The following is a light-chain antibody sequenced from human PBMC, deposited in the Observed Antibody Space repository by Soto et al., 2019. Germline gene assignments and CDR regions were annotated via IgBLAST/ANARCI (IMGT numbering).Light chain of an antibody. V-gene: IGLV2-14*01. Sequence: QSALTQPRSVSGSPGQSVTISCTGTGSDVGDYNYVSWYQQHPGKAPKLMIYEVTNRPSGVSTRFSGSKSGNTASLTISGLQAEDEADYYCTSYTSSTTLVFGTGTKVTVL. CDR3: TSYTSSTTLV. CDR2: EVT. J-gene: IGLJ1*01. CDR1: GSDVGDYNY.